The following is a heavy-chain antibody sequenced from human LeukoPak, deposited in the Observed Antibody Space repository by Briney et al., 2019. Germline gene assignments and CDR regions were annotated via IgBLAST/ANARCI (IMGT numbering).Heavy chain of an antibody. CDR1: GYTFTGYY. V-gene: IGHV1-2*02. Sequence: ASVKVSCKASGYTFTGYYMHWVRQAPGQGLEWMGWINPNSGGTNYAQKFQGRVTMIRDTSISTAYMELSRLRSDDTAVYYCAGTKVGATYYYYMDVWGKGTTVTVSS. CDR2: INPNSGGT. CDR3: AGTKVGATYYYYMDV. D-gene: IGHD1-26*01. J-gene: IGHJ6*03.